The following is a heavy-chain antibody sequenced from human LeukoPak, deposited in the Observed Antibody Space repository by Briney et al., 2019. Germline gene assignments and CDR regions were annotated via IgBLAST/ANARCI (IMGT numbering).Heavy chain of an antibody. CDR1: GGSVSSGSYY. J-gene: IGHJ5*02. D-gene: IGHD3-10*01. V-gene: IGHV4-61*01. CDR3: ARDRGSGSYFGWFDP. Sequence: SETLSLTCTVSGGSVSSGSYYWSWIRQPPGKGLEWIGYIYYSGSTNHNPSLKSRVTISVDTSKNQFSLKLSSVTAADTAVYYCARDRGSGSYFGWFDPWGQGTLVTVSS. CDR2: IYYSGST.